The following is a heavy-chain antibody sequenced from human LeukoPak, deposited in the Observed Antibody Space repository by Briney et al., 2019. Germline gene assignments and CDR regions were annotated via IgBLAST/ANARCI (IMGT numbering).Heavy chain of an antibody. CDR1: GGSSSIGGYY. D-gene: IGHD3-10*01. CDR3: ARRTFGRVNGMDV. Sequence: SETLSLTCSVSGGSSSIGGYYWSWIRQHPGKGLEWIAYSYYSGSTYYNPSLKSRVAISVDMSKSQFSLSLASVTAADTAVYYCARRTFGRVNGMDVWGQGTTVTVSS. V-gene: IGHV4-31*03. CDR2: SYYSGST. J-gene: IGHJ6*02.